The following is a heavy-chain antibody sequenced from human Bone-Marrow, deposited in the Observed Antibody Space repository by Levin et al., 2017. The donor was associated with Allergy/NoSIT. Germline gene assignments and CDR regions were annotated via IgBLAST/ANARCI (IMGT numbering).Heavy chain of an antibody. CDR3: ARNWRSAFDI. J-gene: IGHJ3*02. D-gene: IGHD2-8*02. CDR2: IKQDGTEK. Sequence: GGSLRLSCADSGFTFSSYWMSWVRQAPGKGLEWVANIKQDGTEKFYVDSVKGRFTISKDNAKNSVDLHMTSLRVEDSAVYYCARNWRSAFDIWGQGTMVTVSS. CDR1: GFTFSSYW. V-gene: IGHV3-7*01.